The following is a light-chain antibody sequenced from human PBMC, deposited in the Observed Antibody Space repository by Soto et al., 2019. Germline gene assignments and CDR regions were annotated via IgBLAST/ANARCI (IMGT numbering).Light chain of an antibody. Sequence: DIVMTQSPLSLPVTPGEPASISCRSSQSLLHSNGYNYLDWYLQKPGQSPQLLIYLGSNRASGVPDRFSGSGSGTDFTLKISRVEAADVGVYYCMQALQYMYTFGQGTKLEIK. CDR2: LGS. V-gene: IGKV2-28*01. CDR1: QSLLHSNGYNY. J-gene: IGKJ2*01. CDR3: MQALQYMYT.